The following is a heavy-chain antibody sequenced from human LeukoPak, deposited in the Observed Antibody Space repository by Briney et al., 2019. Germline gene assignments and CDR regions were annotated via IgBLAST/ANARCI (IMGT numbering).Heavy chain of an antibody. CDR2: INHSGST. V-gene: IGHV4-34*01. J-gene: IGHJ4*02. CDR1: GGSFSGYY. Sequence: SETLSLTCAVYGGSFSGYYWSWIRQPPGKGLEWIGEINHSGSTNYNPSLRSRVTISVDTSKNQFSLKLSSVTAADTAVYYCASAGVDTAMVWDYFDYWGQGTLVTVSS. CDR3: ASAGVDTAMVWDYFDY. D-gene: IGHD5-18*01.